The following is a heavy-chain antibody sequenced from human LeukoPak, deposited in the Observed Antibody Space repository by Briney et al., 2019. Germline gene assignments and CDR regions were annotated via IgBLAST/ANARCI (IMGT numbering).Heavy chain of an antibody. V-gene: IGHV1-2*02. CDR3: ARAGPIYSHSGRQAKVDDPEFDY. CDR1: GYTFTGYF. Sequence: ASVKVSCKASGYTFTGYFMHWVRQAPGQGLEWVGWINPDSGGSNYAQKFQGRISMTRDTSIGTAYVELSSLRSDDTAVYYCARAGPIYSHSGRQAKVDDPEFDYWGQGTLVTVSS. CDR2: INPDSGGS. J-gene: IGHJ4*02. D-gene: IGHD3-10*01.